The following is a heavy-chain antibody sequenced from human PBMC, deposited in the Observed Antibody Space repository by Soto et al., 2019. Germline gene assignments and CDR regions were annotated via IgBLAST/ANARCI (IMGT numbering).Heavy chain of an antibody. CDR1: GGTFSSYA. CDR3: ARDLTPRYYDSSGYRGY. D-gene: IGHD3-22*01. Sequence: GASVKVSCKASGGTFSSYAISWVRQAPGQGLEWMGGIIPIFGTANYAQKFQGRVTITADESTSTAYMELSSLRSEDTAVYYCARDLTPRYYDSSGYRGYWGKGTLVTVSS. J-gene: IGHJ4*02. CDR2: IIPIFGTA. V-gene: IGHV1-69*13.